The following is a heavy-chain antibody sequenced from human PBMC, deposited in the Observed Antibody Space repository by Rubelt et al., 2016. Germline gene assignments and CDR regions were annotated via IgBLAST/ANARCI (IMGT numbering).Heavy chain of an antibody. CDR2: INSDGSNT. V-gene: IGHV3-74*01. CDR1: TFSSYW. J-gene: IGHJ4*02. CDR3: AREYSSSRYFDY. Sequence: TFSSYWMHWVRQAPGKGLVWVSRINSDGSNTNYAGSVKGRFTISRDNAENTLYLQMNSLRAEDTAIYYCAREYSSSRYFDYWGQGTLVTVSS. D-gene: IGHD6-6*01.